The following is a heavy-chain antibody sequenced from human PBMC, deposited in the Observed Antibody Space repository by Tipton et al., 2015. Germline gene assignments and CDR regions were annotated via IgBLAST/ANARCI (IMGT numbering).Heavy chain of an antibody. CDR3: ARPVGPSELYFDS. J-gene: IGHJ4*02. V-gene: IGHV1-69*01. CDR1: GGTFSTFA. CDR2: IMPVFGTT. D-gene: IGHD1-26*01. Sequence: QLVQSGAEVKRPGSSVKVSCRASGGTFSTFAVSWVRQAPGQRLEWMGGIMPVFGTTNYAQKFQGRGNITADGSTRTAYMELSSLTSDDTAVYYCARPVGPSELYFDSWGQGTLVTVSS.